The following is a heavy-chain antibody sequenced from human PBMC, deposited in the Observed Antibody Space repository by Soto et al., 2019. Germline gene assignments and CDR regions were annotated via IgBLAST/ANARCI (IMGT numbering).Heavy chain of an antibody. CDR2: ISSSSSTI. CDR3: AKYHTFLGTGTTVDAFDI. V-gene: IGHV3-48*01. CDR1: GFTFSSYS. D-gene: IGHD1-1*01. Sequence: EVQLVESGGGLVQPGGSLRLSCAASGFTFSSYSMNWVRQAPGKGLEWVSYISSSSSTIYYADSVKGRYTISRDNAKNSLYLQINRLRAEETDVYYCAKYHTFLGTGTTVDAFDIWGQGTMVTVSS. J-gene: IGHJ3*02.